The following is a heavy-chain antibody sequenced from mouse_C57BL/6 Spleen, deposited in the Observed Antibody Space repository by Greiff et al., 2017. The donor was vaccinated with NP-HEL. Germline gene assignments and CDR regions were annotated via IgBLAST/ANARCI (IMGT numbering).Heavy chain of an antibody. D-gene: IGHD1-1*01. J-gene: IGHJ2*01. CDR2: IAPKAGDT. CDR1: GFNIKDYY. Sequence: LVESGAELVRPGASVKLSCPASGFNIKDYYMHWVKQRPEQGLEWIGRIAPKAGDTEYDPKFQVKATMTADTSSNTAYLQLSSLTSEYTAVYYCTTLITTVVATVDYWGKGTTLTVSS. CDR3: TTLITTVVATVDY. V-gene: IGHV14-1*01.